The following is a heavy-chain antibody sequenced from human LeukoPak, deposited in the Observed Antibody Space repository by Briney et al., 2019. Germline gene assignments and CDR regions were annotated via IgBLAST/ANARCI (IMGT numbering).Heavy chain of an antibody. V-gene: IGHV3-11*01. D-gene: IGHD1-1*01. J-gene: IGHJ4*02. Sequence: GGSLRLSCATAGFTFSDYYMLWIRQAPGKGLEWVSYISSSGSTIYYADSVKGRFTISRDNSENTLYLQMNSLTAEDTAIYYCAKATGTLGNWGQGTLVTVSS. CDR2: ISSSGSTI. CDR1: GFTFSDYY. CDR3: AKATGTLGN.